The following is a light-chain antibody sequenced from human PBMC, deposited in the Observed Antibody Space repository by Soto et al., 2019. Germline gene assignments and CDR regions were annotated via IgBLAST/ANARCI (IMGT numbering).Light chain of an antibody. Sequence: QAVVTQEPSLTVSPGGTVTLTCGSSTGAVTSGHYPYWFQQRPGQAPRTLISDTSNRRSWTPARFSGSLLGGKAALTLSGAQPEDEAYYYCLLSFSGVEVFGGGTKLTVL. J-gene: IGLJ2*01. CDR3: LLSFSGVEV. CDR1: TGAVTSGHY. V-gene: IGLV7-46*01. CDR2: DTS.